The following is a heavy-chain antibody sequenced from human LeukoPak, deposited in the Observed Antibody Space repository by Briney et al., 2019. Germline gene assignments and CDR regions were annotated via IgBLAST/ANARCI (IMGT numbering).Heavy chain of an antibody. Sequence: KPGGSLRLSCAASGFTFSSYSMNSVRQAPGKWLDWVSSISSSRSYIYYVDSVKGRFTISRDNAKNSLYLQMNSLRAEDTAVYYCARDLPDEVPSFDLWGRGTLVTASS. CDR2: ISSSRSYI. J-gene: IGHJ2*01. CDR1: GFTFSSYS. V-gene: IGHV3-21*01. D-gene: IGHD1-1*01. CDR3: ARDLPDEVPSFDL.